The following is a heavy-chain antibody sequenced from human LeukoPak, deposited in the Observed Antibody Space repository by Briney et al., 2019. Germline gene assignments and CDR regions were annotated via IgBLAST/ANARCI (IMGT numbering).Heavy chain of an antibody. D-gene: IGHD6-13*01. CDR1: GFIFSHYS. CDR2: IKSDSATI. J-gene: IGHJ5*02. Sequence: GGSLRLSCAASGFIFSHYSMNWVRQAPGKGLEWGACIKSDSATIYYGDSVKGRFTISRDNAKNSLYLQMNSLRAEDTAVYYCARGVGSSSWSRHWFDPWGQGTLVTVSS. V-gene: IGHV3-48*04. CDR3: ARGVGSSSWSRHWFDP.